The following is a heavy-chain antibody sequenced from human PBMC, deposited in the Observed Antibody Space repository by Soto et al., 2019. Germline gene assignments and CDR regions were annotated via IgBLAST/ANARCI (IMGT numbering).Heavy chain of an antibody. Sequence: QVQLVQSGAEVKKPGASVTVSCKTSGYTFSNYGINWVRQAPGQGLEWMGWISGYNGNTNYAQTVQGRVTMTTDTSMGTVYMELRSLKSDDTAIYYCSRFIMVGGWFDPNYYHGMDVWGQGTTVTVSS. CDR3: SRFIMVGGWFDPNYYHGMDV. V-gene: IGHV1-18*01. CDR2: ISGYNGNT. J-gene: IGHJ6*02. CDR1: GYTFSNYG. D-gene: IGHD6-19*01.